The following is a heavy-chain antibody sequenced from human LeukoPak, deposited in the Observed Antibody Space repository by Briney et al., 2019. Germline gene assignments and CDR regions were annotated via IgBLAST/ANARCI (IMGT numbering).Heavy chain of an antibody. CDR2: INHGGST. Sequence: PSETLSLTCALYGESLCGFYWSCLPHSPGRGLECLVDINHGGSTNYTPSLKTRVTISVDKSKNQFALKMTSVTAADTAVYYCAREGVSVTNFEYWSQGTLVTVSS. CDR3: AREGVSVTNFEY. J-gene: IGHJ4*02. V-gene: IGHV4-34*01. CDR1: GESLCGFY. D-gene: IGHD5/OR15-5a*01.